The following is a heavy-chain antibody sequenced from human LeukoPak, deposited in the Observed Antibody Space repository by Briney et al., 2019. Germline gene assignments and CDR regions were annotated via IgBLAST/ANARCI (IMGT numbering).Heavy chain of an antibody. Sequence: GGALRLSSAAPGFTFSRNTVSWGRPDPRVGLEWVSTIRSRVGSTFYADTAKSPFTISTDNTTKTRYIQKNSLRAPDTAVYNYAQGYDDILINYKHNLTNPWGQGTLVIVSS. V-gene: IGHV3-23*01. CDR3: AQGYDDILINYKHNLTNP. J-gene: IGHJ5*02. CDR2: IRSRVGST. D-gene: IGHD3-9*01. CDR1: GFTFSRNT.